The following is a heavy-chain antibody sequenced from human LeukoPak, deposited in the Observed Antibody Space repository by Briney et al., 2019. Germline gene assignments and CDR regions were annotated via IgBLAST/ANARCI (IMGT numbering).Heavy chain of an antibody. V-gene: IGHV3-74*01. J-gene: IGHJ4*02. Sequence: GGSLRLSCAASGFTFSSYWMHWVRQAPGKGLVRVSRINSDGSSTSYADSVKGRFTISRDNAKNTLYLQMNSLRAEDTAVYYCASQPTIVATIEIDYWGQGTLVTVSS. D-gene: IGHD5-12*01. CDR3: ASQPTIVATIEIDY. CDR1: GFTFSSYW. CDR2: INSDGSST.